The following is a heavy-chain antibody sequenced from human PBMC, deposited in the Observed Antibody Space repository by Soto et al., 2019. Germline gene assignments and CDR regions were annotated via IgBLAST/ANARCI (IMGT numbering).Heavy chain of an antibody. CDR2: IYYTGST. D-gene: IGHD2-15*01. Sequence: SETLSLTCTVSGGSISSYYWSWIRQPPGKGLEWIGYIYYTGSTNYNPSLKSRVTISVDTSKNQFSLKLSSVTAADTAVYYCARASGCSGGSCAFDPWGQGTVVTVSS. CDR1: GGSISSYY. J-gene: IGHJ5*02. CDR3: ARASGCSGGSCAFDP. V-gene: IGHV4-59*01.